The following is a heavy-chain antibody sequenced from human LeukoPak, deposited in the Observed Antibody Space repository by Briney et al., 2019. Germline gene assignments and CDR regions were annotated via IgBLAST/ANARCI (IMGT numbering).Heavy chain of an antibody. CDR2: INHSGST. D-gene: IGHD3-10*01. Sequence: PSETLSLTCVVYGGSFSGDYWSWIRQPPGKGLEWIGEINHSGSTNYNPSLKSRVTISVDTSKNQFSLKLSSVTAADTAVFYCARGRLLWADGMDVWGQGTTVTVSS. V-gene: IGHV4-34*01. CDR1: GGSFSGDY. J-gene: IGHJ6*02. CDR3: ARGRLLWADGMDV.